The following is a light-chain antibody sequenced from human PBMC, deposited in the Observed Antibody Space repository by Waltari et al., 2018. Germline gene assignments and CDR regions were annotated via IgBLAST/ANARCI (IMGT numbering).Light chain of an antibody. CDR2: WAS. CDR3: QQYYGTPPYT. J-gene: IGKJ2*01. V-gene: IGKV4-1*01. Sequence: DIVMTQSPESLAVSLGERATIHCKYSQSVLYSSNNKNYLAWYQQKPGQPPKLLIYWASTRESGVPDRFSGSGSGTDFTLTISSLQAGDVAVYYCQQYYGTPPYTFGQGTKLEIK. CDR1: QSVLYSSNNKNY.